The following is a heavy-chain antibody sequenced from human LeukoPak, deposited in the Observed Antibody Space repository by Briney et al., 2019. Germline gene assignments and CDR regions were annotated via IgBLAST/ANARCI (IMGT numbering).Heavy chain of an antibody. CDR3: ARISGWYFEAFDI. V-gene: IGHV3-21*01. CDR2: ISTSSRYI. Sequence: RGSLRLSCAASGLSLRSYSMNWVRQAPGKGLEWVSAISTSSRYIYYADSVKGRFTISIDNAKNSLYLPMNSLRAEDTAVYYCARISGWYFEAFDIWGKGTMVTVSS. CDR1: GLSLRSYS. J-gene: IGHJ3*02. D-gene: IGHD6-19*01.